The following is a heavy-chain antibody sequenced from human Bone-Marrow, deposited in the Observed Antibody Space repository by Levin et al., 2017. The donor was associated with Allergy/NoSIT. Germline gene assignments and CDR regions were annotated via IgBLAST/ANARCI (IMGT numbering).Heavy chain of an antibody. J-gene: IGHJ4*02. CDR1: GFTVSNNQ. CDR3: TNSGSYHKD. D-gene: IGHD3-10*01. CDR2: IYSGGST. Sequence: PGGSLRLSCAASGFTVSNNQMSWVRQAPGKGLEWVSLIYSGGSTKYADSVKGRFTISRDNSKNTLYLQMNSLRPEDTAVYYCTNSGSYHKDWGQGTLVTVSS. V-gene: IGHV3-53*01.